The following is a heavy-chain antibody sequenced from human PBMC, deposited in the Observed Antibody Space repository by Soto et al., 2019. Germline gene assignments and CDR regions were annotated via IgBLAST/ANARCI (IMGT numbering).Heavy chain of an antibody. V-gene: IGHV1-69*13. Sequence: SVKVSCKASGGTFSSYAISWVRQAPGQGLEWMGGIIPIFGTANYAQKFQGRVTITADESTSTAYMELSSLRSEDTAVYYCARRGHYCSGGSCYYFDYWGQGTLVTVSS. J-gene: IGHJ4*02. CDR3: ARRGHYCSGGSCYYFDY. CDR1: GGTFSSYA. CDR2: IIPIFGTA. D-gene: IGHD2-15*01.